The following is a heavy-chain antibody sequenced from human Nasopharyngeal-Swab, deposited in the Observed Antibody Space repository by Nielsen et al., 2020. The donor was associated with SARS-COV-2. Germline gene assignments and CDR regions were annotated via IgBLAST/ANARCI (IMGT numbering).Heavy chain of an antibody. D-gene: IGHD1-1*01. J-gene: IGHJ6*02. CDR2: IIPILGIA. Sequence: SVKVSCKASGGTFSSYAISWVRQAPGQGLEWMGRIIPILGIAIYAQKFQGRVTMTEDTSTDTAYMELSSLRSEDTAVYYCATDHPPTEGQLYYYYGMDVWGQGTTVTVSS. CDR1: GGTFSSYA. V-gene: IGHV1-69*04. CDR3: ATDHPPTEGQLYYYYGMDV.